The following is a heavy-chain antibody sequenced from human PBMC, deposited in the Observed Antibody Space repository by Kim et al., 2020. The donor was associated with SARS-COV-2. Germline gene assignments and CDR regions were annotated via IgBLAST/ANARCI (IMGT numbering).Heavy chain of an antibody. D-gene: IGHD3-10*01. V-gene: IGHV3-21*01. CDR3: ARADVLLWFGEPQPAAFDI. CDR1: GFTFSSYS. J-gene: IGHJ3*02. Sequence: GGSLRLSCAASGFTFSSYSMNWVRQAPGKGLEWVSSISSSSSYIYYADSVKGRFTISRDNAKNSLYLQMNSLRAEDTAVYYCARADVLLWFGEPQPAAFDIWGQGTMVTVSS. CDR2: ISSSSSYI.